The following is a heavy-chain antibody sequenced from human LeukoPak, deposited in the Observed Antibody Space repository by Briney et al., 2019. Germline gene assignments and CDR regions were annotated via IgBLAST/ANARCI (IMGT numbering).Heavy chain of an antibody. CDR2: IIPIFGTA. CDR3: ARGITIFGVVDYFDY. Sequence: LVKVSCRASGGTFSSYAISWVRQAPGQGLEWMGRIIPIFGTANYAQKFQGRVTITTDESTSTAYMELSSLRSEDTAVYYCARGITIFGVVDYFDYWGQGTLVTVSS. CDR1: GGTFSSYA. J-gene: IGHJ4*02. D-gene: IGHD3-3*01. V-gene: IGHV1-69*05.